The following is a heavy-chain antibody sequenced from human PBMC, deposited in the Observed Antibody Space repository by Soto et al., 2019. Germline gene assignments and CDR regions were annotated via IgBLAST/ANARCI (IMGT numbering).Heavy chain of an antibody. CDR2: INPNSGGT. D-gene: IGHD5-18*01. Sequence: ASVKVSCKASGYTFTGYYMHWVRQAPGQGLEWMGWINPNSGGTNYAQKFQGWVTMNRDTSISTAYMELSRLRSDDTAVYYCARDYGYSYGPLYYYYGMDVWGQGTTVTVSS. CDR1: GYTFTGYY. J-gene: IGHJ6*02. V-gene: IGHV1-2*04. CDR3: ARDYGYSYGPLYYYYGMDV.